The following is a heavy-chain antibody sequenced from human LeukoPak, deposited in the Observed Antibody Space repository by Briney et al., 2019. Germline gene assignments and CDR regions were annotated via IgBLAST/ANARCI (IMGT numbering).Heavy chain of an antibody. D-gene: IGHD4-17*01. J-gene: IGHJ4*02. V-gene: IGHV5-51*01. Sequence: GESLKISCKGSGYSFTNYWIAWVRQMPGKGLEWMGIIYPGDSDTRYSPSFQGQVTISADKSISTAYLQWSSLKASDTAMYYCARPVLYGDYVAYFDYWGQGTLVTVSS. CDR3: ARPVLYGDYVAYFDY. CDR1: GYSFTNYW. CDR2: IYPGDSDT.